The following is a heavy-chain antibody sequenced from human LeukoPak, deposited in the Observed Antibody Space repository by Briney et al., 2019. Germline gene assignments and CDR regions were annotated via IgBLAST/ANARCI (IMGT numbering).Heavy chain of an antibody. D-gene: IGHD2-2*01. J-gene: IGHJ4*02. CDR2: IWYDGSNK. CDR3: ARVGTYQASDY. V-gene: IGHV3-33*01. CDR1: GFTFSSYG. Sequence: PGRSLRLSCAASGFTFSSYGTHWVRQAPGKGLEWVAVIWYDGSNKYYADSVKGRFTISRDNSKNTLYLQMNSLRAEDTAVYYCARVGTYQASDYWGQGTLVTVSS.